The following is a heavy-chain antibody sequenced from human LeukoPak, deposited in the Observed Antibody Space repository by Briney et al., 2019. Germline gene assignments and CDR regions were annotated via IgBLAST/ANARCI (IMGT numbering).Heavy chain of an antibody. D-gene: IGHD2-8*01. CDR2: ICTSGST. CDR1: GDSISTYC. CDR3: AREGSVNGYPPRLDY. J-gene: IGHJ4*02. V-gene: IGHV4-4*07. Sequence: PSETLSLTCSVSGDSISTYCWTWVRQPAGKGLEWLGRICTSGSTNYNPSLKSRVTMSVDSSKNQFSLILTSVTAADTAIYYCAREGSVNGYPPRLDYWGQGTLVTVSS.